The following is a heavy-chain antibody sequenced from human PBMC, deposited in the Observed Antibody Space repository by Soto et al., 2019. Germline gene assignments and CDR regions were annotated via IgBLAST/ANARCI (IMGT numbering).Heavy chain of an antibody. V-gene: IGHV4-59*01. CDR3: ARGGGLRSYDGTGFYTNWLDP. Sequence: QVQLQESGPGQVKPSETLSLTCTVSGGSLSTYFWSWIRQPPGKGLEWIGYIYPLGDTEYNPSLKSRAPLSVDASNDEFSLELSSVTAADTGVYYCARGGGLRSYDGTGFYTNWLDPWGQGTLITVSS. CDR2: IYPLGDT. CDR1: GGSLSTYF. J-gene: IGHJ5*02. D-gene: IGHD3-22*01.